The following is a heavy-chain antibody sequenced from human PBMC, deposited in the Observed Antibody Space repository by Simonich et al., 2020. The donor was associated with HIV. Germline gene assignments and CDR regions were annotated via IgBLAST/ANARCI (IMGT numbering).Heavy chain of an antibody. CDR2: IKSKTDGGTT. CDR3: TSDYGDY. D-gene: IGHD4-17*01. V-gene: IGHV3-15*01. Sequence: EVQLVESGGGLVKPGGSLRLSCAASGFTFSNTWMSWVRQAQGKGMERVGRIKSKTDGGTTDYAAPVKGRFTISRDDSKDTLFLQMNSLKTEDTAVYYCTSDYGDYWGQGTLVTVSS. J-gene: IGHJ4*02. CDR1: GFTFSNTW.